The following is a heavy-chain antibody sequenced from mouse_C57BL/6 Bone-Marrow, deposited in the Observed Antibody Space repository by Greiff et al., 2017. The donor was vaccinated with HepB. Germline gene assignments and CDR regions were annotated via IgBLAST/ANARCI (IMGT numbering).Heavy chain of an antibody. J-gene: IGHJ3*01. V-gene: IGHV14-4*01. CDR1: GFNIKDDY. CDR2: IDPENGDT. CDR3: TTHYYGSGGFAY. Sequence: VQLQQSGAELVRPGASVKLSCTASGFNIKDDYMHWVKQRPEQGLEWIGWIDPENGDTEYASKFQGKATITADTSSYTAYLQLSSLTSEDTAVYYCTTHYYGSGGFAYWGQGTLVTVSA. D-gene: IGHD1-2*01.